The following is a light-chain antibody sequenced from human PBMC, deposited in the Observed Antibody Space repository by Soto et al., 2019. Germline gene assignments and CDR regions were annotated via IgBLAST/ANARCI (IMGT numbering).Light chain of an antibody. J-gene: IGKJ1*01. CDR2: GAS. Sequence: EIVMTQSPTTLSVSPGERATLSCRASQSVSGNLAWYQQKPGQAPRPLIYGASTRATGIPDRFSGSGSGTDFTLTISRLEPEDFAVYYCQQWGSSSWTFGQGTKVDIK. CDR1: QSVSGN. CDR3: QQWGSSSWT. V-gene: IGKV3-20*01.